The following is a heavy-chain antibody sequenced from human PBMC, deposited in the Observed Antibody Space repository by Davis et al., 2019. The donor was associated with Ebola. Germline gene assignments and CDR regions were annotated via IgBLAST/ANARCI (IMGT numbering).Heavy chain of an antibody. V-gene: IGHV1-2*02. CDR3: ARELLVTGYKCADL. CDR1: SYFSFINF. D-gene: IGHD3-9*01. J-gene: IGHJ5*02. Sequence: AASLLDISYASSYFSFINFSNRVRHAPGTGLEWMGRIHSNNGVTNYAQKFQGRVTMTSDTSITTTDMELGSLRSDDTAMYYCARELLVTGYKCADLWGKGILVTVSS. CDR2: IHSNNGVT.